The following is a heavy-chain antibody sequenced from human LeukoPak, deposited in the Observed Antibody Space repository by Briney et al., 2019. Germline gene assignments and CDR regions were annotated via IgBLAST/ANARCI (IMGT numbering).Heavy chain of an antibody. D-gene: IGHD2-8*01. V-gene: IGHV3-30-3*01. J-gene: IGHJ3*02. CDR3: ARPRGAKYCTNGVCYRGAFDI. CDR1: GFTFSSYA. Sequence: GGSLRLSCAASGFTFSSYAMHWVRQAPGKGLEWVAVISYDGSNKYYADSVKGRFTISRDNSKNTLYLQMNSLRAEDTAVYYCARPRGAKYCTNGVCYRGAFDIWGQGTMVTVSS. CDR2: ISYDGSNK.